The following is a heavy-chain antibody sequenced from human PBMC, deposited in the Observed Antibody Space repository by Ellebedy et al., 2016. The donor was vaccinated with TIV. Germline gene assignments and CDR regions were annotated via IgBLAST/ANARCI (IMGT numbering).Heavy chain of an antibody. CDR1: GFTFSTYP. V-gene: IGHV3-23*01. CDR2: ISANGGTT. Sequence: PGGSLRLSCAASGFTFSTYPMNWVRQAPGKGLEWVSIISANGGTTYYADSVKDRFTISRDNSKNTLFLQMSSLRAEDTAVYFCARRSTDFAFDSWGQGTLVTVSS. J-gene: IGHJ4*02. CDR3: ARRSTDFAFDS. D-gene: IGHD3/OR15-3a*01.